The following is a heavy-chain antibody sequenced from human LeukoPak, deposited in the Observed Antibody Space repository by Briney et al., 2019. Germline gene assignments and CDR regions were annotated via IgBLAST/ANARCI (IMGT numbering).Heavy chain of an antibody. Sequence: ASVKVSCKASGYAFTNYAVQWVRQAPGQRLEWMGWVNAGNGDTRYSQKFQGRVTITRDTSASTAYMELSGLRSEDTAVYYCARDLARGTEMIITTLFDYWGQGTLVTVSS. D-gene: IGHD3-22*01. CDR3: ARDLARGTEMIITTLFDY. V-gene: IGHV1-3*01. J-gene: IGHJ4*02. CDR2: VNAGNGDT. CDR1: GYAFTNYA.